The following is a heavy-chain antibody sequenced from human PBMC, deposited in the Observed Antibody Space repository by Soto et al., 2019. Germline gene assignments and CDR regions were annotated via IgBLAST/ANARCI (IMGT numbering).Heavy chain of an antibody. J-gene: IGHJ6*02. CDR3: AREEGELPHYYYYGMDV. V-gene: IGHV1-69*08. Sequence: QVQLVQSGAEVKKPGSSVKVSCKASGGTFSSYTISWVRQAPGQGLEWMGRIIPILGIANYAQKFQGRVTISADKSTSTAYMELSSLRSEDTAVYYCAREEGELPHYYYYGMDVWGQGTTVTVSS. D-gene: IGHD1-26*01. CDR1: GGTFSSYT. CDR2: IIPILGIA.